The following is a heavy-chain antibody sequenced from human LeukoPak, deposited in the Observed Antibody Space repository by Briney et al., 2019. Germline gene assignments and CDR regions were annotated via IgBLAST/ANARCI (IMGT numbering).Heavy chain of an antibody. CDR2: ISAYNGNT. D-gene: IGHD3-10*01. CDR3: ARTLRGSVTGHLVY. V-gene: IGHV1-18*01. J-gene: IGHJ4*02. CDR1: GYTFTSYG. Sequence: ASVKVSCKASGYTFTSYGISWVRQAPGQGLEWMGWISAYNGNTNYAQKLQGRVTMTTDTSTSTAYMELRSLRSDDTAVYYCARTLRGSVTGHLVYWGQGTLVTVSS.